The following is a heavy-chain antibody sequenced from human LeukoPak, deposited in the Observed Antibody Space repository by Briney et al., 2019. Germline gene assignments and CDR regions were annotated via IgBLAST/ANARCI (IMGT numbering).Heavy chain of an antibody. CDR1: GGSISSYY. J-gene: IGHJ4*02. D-gene: IGHD6-19*01. CDR2: IYYSGST. CDR3: AMPTPLSSGWYYFDY. V-gene: IGHV4-59*01. Sequence: PSETLSLTCTVSGGSISSYYWSWIRQPPGKGLEWIGYIYYSGSTNYNPSLKSRVTISVDTSKNQFSLKLSSVTAADTAVYYCAMPTPLSSGWYYFDYWGQGTLVTVSS.